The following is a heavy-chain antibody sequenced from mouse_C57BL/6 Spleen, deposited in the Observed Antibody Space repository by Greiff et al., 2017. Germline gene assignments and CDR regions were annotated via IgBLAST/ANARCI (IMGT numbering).Heavy chain of an antibody. CDR2: IRSKSNNYAT. V-gene: IGHV10-1*01. CDR3: VRHDGGDYYAMDY. J-gene: IGHJ4*01. CDR1: GFSFNTYA. Sequence: EVQLVESGGGLVQPKGSLKLSCAASGFSFNTYAMNWVRQAPGKGLEWVARIRSKSNNYATYYADSVKDRFTISRDDSESMLYLQMNNLKTEDTAMYDCVRHDGGDYYAMDYWGQGTSVTVAS.